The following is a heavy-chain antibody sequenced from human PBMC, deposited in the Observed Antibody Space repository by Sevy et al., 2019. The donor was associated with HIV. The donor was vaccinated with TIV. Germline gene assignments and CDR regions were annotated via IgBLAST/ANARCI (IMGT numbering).Heavy chain of an antibody. CDR3: ARHNLALDV. D-gene: IGHD1-20*01. CDR2: MWYDGSNE. J-gene: IGHJ6*02. Sequence: GGSLRLSCAASGFTLSNNHMHWVRQAPGKGLEWVAAMWYDGSNEYYADSVKGRFTISRDNSKNTLDLQMNSLRAEDTAVYYCARHNLALDVRGQGTTVTVSS. CDR1: GFTLSNNH. V-gene: IGHV3-33*01.